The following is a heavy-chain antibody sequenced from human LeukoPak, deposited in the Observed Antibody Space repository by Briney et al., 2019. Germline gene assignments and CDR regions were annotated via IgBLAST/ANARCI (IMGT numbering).Heavy chain of an antibody. Sequence: GGSLRLSCAASGFTFRTYAMHWVRQAPGKGLEWVTFIHYDGSNKYYADSVKGRFTISRDNSKNTLYLQMNSLRAEDTAVYYCARGPSPYSSGCDYWGQGTLVTVSS. CDR3: ARGPSPYSSGCDY. CDR1: GFTFRTYA. J-gene: IGHJ4*02. D-gene: IGHD6-19*01. V-gene: IGHV3-30*02. CDR2: IHYDGSNK.